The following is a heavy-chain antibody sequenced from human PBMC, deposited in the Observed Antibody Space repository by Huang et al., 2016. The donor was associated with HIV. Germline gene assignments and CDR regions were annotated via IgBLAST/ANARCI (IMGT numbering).Heavy chain of an antibody. J-gene: IGHJ4*01. CDR2: INPSTGGT. V-gene: IGHV1-2*02. Sequence: KVSCKASGYTFITYYIHWVRQAPGKGLEWMGWINPSTGGTSPAQKFQDRVTLTRDTSIITVYMELSGLRSDDTAVYYCARDWDTYYYDSSDCYPEFWGHGTLVTVSS. CDR1: GYTFITYY. CDR3: ARDWDTYYYDSSDCYPEF. D-gene: IGHD3-22*01.